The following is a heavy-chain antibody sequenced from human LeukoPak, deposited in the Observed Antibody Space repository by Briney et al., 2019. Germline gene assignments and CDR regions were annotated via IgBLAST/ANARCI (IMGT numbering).Heavy chain of an antibody. Sequence: PSETLSLTCAVYGGSFSGYYWSWIRQSPGKGLEWIGEVNHSGSTNYNPSLKSRVTISVDTSKNQFSLKLSSVTAADTAVYYCARRPPSSGWYGLWGQGTLVTVSS. D-gene: IGHD6-19*01. CDR3: ARRPPSSGWYGL. J-gene: IGHJ4*02. V-gene: IGHV4-34*01. CDR1: GGSFSGYY. CDR2: VNHSGST.